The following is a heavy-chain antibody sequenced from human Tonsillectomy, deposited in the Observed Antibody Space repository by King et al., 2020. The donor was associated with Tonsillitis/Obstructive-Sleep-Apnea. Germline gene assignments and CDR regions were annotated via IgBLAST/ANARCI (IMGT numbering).Heavy chain of an antibody. CDR1: GYSFTNYW. CDR2: IYPGDSDT. J-gene: IGHJ6*03. Sequence: QLVQSGAEVKKPGESLKISCKASGYSFTNYWIGWVRQMPGKGLEWMGIIYPGDSDTRYSPSFQGQVTISADKSVNTAYLQWSGLKASDTAMYYCARQRDDFWSGSYYYMDVWGKGTTVTGSS. CDR3: ARQRDDFWSGSYYYMDV. D-gene: IGHD3-3*01. V-gene: IGHV5-51*01.